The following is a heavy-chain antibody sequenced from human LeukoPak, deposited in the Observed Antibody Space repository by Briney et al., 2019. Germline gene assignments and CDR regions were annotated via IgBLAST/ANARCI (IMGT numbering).Heavy chain of an antibody. CDR1: GGSISSGGYY. CDR3: ATLPLSSSWYRDFDY. V-gene: IGHV4-31*03. D-gene: IGHD6-13*01. CDR2: IYYSGST. Sequence: SETLSLTCTVSGGSISSGGYYWSWIRQHPGKGLEWIWYIYYSGSTYYSPSLKSRVTISVDTSKSQFSLKLSSVTAADTAVYYCATLPLSSSWYRDFDYWGQGTLVTDSS. J-gene: IGHJ4*02.